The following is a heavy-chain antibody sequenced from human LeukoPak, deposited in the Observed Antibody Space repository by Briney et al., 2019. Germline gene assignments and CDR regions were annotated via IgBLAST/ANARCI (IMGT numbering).Heavy chain of an antibody. D-gene: IGHD2-2*01. J-gene: IGHJ3*02. CDR3: AKVPEVVVPATPAFDI. V-gene: IGHV3-23*01. CDR2: ISGSGGST. Sequence: GGSLRLSCAASGFTFSSYAMSWVRQAPGKGLEWVSAISGSGGSTYYADSVKGRFTISRDNSKNTLYLQMDSLRAEDTAVYYCAKVPEVVVPATPAFDIWGQGTMVTVSS. CDR1: GFTFSSYA.